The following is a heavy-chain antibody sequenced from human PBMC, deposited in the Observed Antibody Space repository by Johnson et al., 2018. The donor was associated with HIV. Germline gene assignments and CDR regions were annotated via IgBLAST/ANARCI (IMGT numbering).Heavy chain of an antibody. J-gene: IGHJ3*02. CDR2: ISGSGGST. D-gene: IGHD3-10*01. CDR3: ANGWFSGAFDI. V-gene: IGHV3-23*04. Sequence: EMQLVESGGGLVKPGGSLRLSCAASGFTFINAWMSWVRQAPGKGLEWVSTISGSGGSTYYADSVKGRFTISRDNSKNTLYLQMNSLRAEDTAVYYCANGWFSGAFDIWGQGTMVTVSS. CDR1: GFTFINAW.